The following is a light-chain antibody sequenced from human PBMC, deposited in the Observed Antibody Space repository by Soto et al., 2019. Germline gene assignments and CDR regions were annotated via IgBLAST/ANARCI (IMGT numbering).Light chain of an antibody. Sequence: DIVLTQSPGTLSLSPGEIATLACRATQSISNNYLAWYQQKPGQAPRLLIYGASSMATGIPDRFGGSGSGTDFTLTISRLEPDDLAVYYCQQYGGSTLFTFGPGTKVDIK. J-gene: IGKJ3*01. CDR2: GAS. V-gene: IGKV3-20*01. CDR3: QQYGGSTLFT. CDR1: QSISNNY.